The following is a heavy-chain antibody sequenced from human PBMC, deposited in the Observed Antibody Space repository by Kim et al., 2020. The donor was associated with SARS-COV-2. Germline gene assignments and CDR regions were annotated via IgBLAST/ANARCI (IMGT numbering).Heavy chain of an antibody. D-gene: IGHD6-13*01. J-gene: IGHJ6*02. Sequence: RFTISRDDSKNTLYLQMNSLKTEDTAVYYCTTAGRGIAAAGRYYYYGMDVWGQGTTVTVSS. CDR3: TTAGRGIAAAGRYYYYGMDV. V-gene: IGHV3-15*01.